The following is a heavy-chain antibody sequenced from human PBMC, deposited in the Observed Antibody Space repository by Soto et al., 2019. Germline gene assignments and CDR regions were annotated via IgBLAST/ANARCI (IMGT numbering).Heavy chain of an antibody. CDR3: AWIPRYSPSGMDV. J-gene: IGHJ6*02. CDR2: IFSNDEK. CDR1: GFSLSNARMG. V-gene: IGHV2-26*01. D-gene: IGHD5-18*01. Sequence: QVTLKESGPVLVKPTETLTLTCTVSGFSLSNARMGVSWIRQPPGKALEWLAHIFSNDEKSYSTSLKSRLTISKDTSKSQVVLTMTNMDPVDTATYYCAWIPRYSPSGMDVWGQGTTVTVSS.